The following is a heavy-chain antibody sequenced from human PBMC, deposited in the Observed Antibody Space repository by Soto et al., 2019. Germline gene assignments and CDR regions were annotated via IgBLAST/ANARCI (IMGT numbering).Heavy chain of an antibody. CDR1: GGSISSYY. J-gene: IGHJ4*02. D-gene: IGHD2-15*01. V-gene: IGHV4-59*01. CDR3: ARDSRGIDY. Sequence: PSETLSLTCTVSGGSISSYYWSWIRQPPGKGLEWIGYIYYSGSTNYNPSLKSRVTISVDTSKNQFSLKLSSVTAADTAVYYCARDSRGIDYWGQGTRVTVSS. CDR2: IYYSGST.